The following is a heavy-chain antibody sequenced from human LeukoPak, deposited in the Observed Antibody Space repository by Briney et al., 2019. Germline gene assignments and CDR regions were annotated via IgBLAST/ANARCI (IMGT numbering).Heavy chain of an antibody. CDR1: GGSISSSNW. CDR2: IYHSGST. D-gene: IGHD3-9*01. J-gene: IGHJ6*03. Sequence: PSETLSLTCAVSGGSISSSNWWSWVRQPPGKGLEWIGEIYHSGSTNYNPSLKSRVTISVDKSKNQFSLKLSSVTAADTAVYYCARVRINGAYDILTGYSYYYYYMDVWGKGTTVTVSS. CDR3: ARVRINGAYDILTGYSYYYYYMDV. V-gene: IGHV4-4*02.